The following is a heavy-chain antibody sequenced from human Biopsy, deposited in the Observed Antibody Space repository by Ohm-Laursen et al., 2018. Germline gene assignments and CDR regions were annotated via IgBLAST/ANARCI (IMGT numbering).Heavy chain of an antibody. CDR3: ARHSFGSGRDF. CDR2: IYHTGIT. J-gene: IGHJ4*02. Sequence: SETLSLTCTVTDGSISNIINYWGWIRQPLGKGLEWLGSIYHTGITDFTPSLKSRVPISVDTSNNQFSLKLSSLTAADTAVYYCARHSFGSGRDFWGQGTLVTVSS. CDR1: DGSISNIINY. V-gene: IGHV4-39*01. D-gene: IGHD3-10*01.